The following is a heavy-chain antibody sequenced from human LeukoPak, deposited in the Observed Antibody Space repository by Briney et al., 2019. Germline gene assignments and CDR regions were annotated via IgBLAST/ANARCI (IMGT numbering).Heavy chain of an antibody. D-gene: IGHD3-22*01. J-gene: IGHJ4*02. CDR2: IYPGDSDT. V-gene: IGHV5-51*01. CDR3: ARDQSGAGRIVVVMYYFDY. Sequence: GESLKISCKGSGYSFTSYWIGWVRQMPGKGLEWMGIIYPGDSDTRYSPSFQGQVTISADKSISTAYLQWSSLKASDTAMYYCARDQSGAGRIVVVMYYFDYWGQGTLVTVSS. CDR1: GYSFTSYW.